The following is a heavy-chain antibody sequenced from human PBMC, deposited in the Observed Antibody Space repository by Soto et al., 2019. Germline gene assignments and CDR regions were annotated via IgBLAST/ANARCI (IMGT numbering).Heavy chain of an antibody. J-gene: IGHJ3*02. CDR2: IIPILGIA. Sequence: QVQLVQSGAEVKKPGSSVKVSCKASGGTFSSYTLSWLRQAPGQGLAWMGRIIPILGIANYAQKFQGRVTITADKSTSTAYMELSSLRSEDTAVYYCATKDYGDYDYPDAFDIWGQGTMVTVSS. CDR3: ATKDYGDYDYPDAFDI. D-gene: IGHD4-17*01. V-gene: IGHV1-69*02. CDR1: GGTFSSYT.